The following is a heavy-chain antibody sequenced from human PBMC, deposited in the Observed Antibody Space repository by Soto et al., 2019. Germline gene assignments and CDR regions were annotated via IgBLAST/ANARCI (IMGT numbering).Heavy chain of an antibody. CDR2: IIPSFSSR. CDR1: RDTFNKYA. CDR3: ARGETYLGV. J-gene: IGHJ6*02. Sequence: QVQLVQSGAEVKKPGSSVKVSCKTSRDTFNKYAFNWVRQAPGQGLAWMGWIIPSFSSRNYAEKCQGRVTNTADDSTSTAYMELRSLRFEDPAVYYCARGETYLGVWGQGTTVTVSS. V-gene: IGHV1-69*01. D-gene: IGHD3-16*01.